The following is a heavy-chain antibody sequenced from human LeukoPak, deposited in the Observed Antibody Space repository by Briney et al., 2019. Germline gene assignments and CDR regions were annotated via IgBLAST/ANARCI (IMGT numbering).Heavy chain of an antibody. Sequence: PGGSLRLSCAASGFTFSSYWMSWVRQAPGKGLEWVANIKQDGSEKYYVDSVKGRFTISRDNAKNSLYLQMNSLRAEDTAVYYCLLGSSSGLRDYWGQGTLVTVSS. D-gene: IGHD6-19*01. CDR1: GFTFSSYW. V-gene: IGHV3-7*01. CDR3: LLGSSSGLRDY. CDR2: IKQDGSEK. J-gene: IGHJ4*02.